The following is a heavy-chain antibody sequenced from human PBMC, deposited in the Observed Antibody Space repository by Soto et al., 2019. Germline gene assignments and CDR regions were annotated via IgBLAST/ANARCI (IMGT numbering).Heavy chain of an antibody. D-gene: IGHD2-15*01. CDR2: IYYSGST. CDR3: ARHSDCSGGRCYGGLFPFQH. Sequence: SETLSLTCTVSGGSISSSSYYWGWIRQPPGKGLEWIGSIYYSGSTYYNPSLKSRVTISVDTSKNQFSLKLSSVTAADTAVYYCARHSDCSGGRCYGGLFPFQHWGQGTLVTVSS. CDR1: GGSISSSSYY. J-gene: IGHJ1*01. V-gene: IGHV4-39*01.